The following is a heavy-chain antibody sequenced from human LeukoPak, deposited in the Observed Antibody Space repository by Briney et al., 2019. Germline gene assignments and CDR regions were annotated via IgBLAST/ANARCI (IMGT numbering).Heavy chain of an antibody. Sequence: SETLSLTCTVSGGSISSSSYYWGWIRQPPGKGLEWIGSIYYSGSTYYNPSLKSRVTISVDTSKNQFSLKLSSVTAADTAVYYCARSPPITMIDSYAFDIWGQGTMVTVSS. J-gene: IGHJ3*02. CDR1: GGSISSSSYY. CDR3: ARSPPITMIDSYAFDI. D-gene: IGHD3-22*01. V-gene: IGHV4-39*01. CDR2: IYYSGST.